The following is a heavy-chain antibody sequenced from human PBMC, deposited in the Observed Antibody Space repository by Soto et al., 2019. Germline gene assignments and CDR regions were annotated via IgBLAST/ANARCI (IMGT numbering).Heavy chain of an antibody. CDR2: IYPGDSDT. Sequence: GESLKISCKGSGYSFTSYWIGWVRQMPGKGLEWMGIIYPGDSDTRYSPSFHGQVTISADKSISTAYLQWSSLKASDSAMYYCARQDDSSGYYYFAFDIWGQGTMVTVSS. J-gene: IGHJ3*02. CDR3: ARQDDSSGYYYFAFDI. D-gene: IGHD3-22*01. CDR1: GYSFTSYW. V-gene: IGHV5-51*01.